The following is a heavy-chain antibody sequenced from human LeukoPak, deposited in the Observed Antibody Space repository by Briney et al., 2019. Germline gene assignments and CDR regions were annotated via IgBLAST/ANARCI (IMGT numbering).Heavy chain of an antibody. J-gene: IGHJ6*03. D-gene: IGHD3-9*01. CDR3: ARSRADYDILTGRPYYYYMDV. Sequence: SETLSLTCTVSGGSISSYYWSWIRQPPGKGLEWIGYIYYSGSTNYNPSLKSLVTISVDTSKNQFSLKLSSVTAADTAVYYCARSRADYDILTGRPYYYYMDVWGKGTTVTVSS. CDR1: GGSISSYY. V-gene: IGHV4-59*01. CDR2: IYYSGST.